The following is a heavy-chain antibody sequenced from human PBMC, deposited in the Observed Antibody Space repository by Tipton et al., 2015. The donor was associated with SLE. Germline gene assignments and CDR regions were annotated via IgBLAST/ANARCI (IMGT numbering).Heavy chain of an antibody. D-gene: IGHD1-26*01. CDR3: AKGSGTAFEWEVIGEY. Sequence: SLRLSCAASGFTFGGYWMHWVRQVPEKGLVWVARINSDGSSTTYADSVKGRFTVSRDNAKNTLYLQMDSLRVEDTAVYFCAKGSGTAFEWEVIGEYWGQGTQVTVSS. J-gene: IGHJ4*02. CDR2: INSDGSST. V-gene: IGHV3-74*01. CDR1: GFTFGGYW.